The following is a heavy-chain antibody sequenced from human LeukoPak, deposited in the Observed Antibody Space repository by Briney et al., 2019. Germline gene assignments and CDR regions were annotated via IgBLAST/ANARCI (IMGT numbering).Heavy chain of an antibody. D-gene: IGHD2-2*01. V-gene: IGHV4-34*01. CDR2: INHSGST. Sequence: SETLSLTCTVSGGSISSGYYWSWIRQPPGKGLEWIGEINHSGSTNYNPSLKSRVTISVDTSKNQFSLKLSSVTAADTAVYYCARVVCSSTSCYNWFDPWGQGTLVTVSS. CDR3: ARVVCSSTSCYNWFDP. J-gene: IGHJ5*02. CDR1: GGSISSGYY.